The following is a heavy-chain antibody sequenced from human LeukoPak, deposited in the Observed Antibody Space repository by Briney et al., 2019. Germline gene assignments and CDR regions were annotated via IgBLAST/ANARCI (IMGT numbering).Heavy chain of an antibody. CDR2: IKQDGSEK. D-gene: IGHD3-22*01. J-gene: IGHJ3*02. CDR3: ARLPYYYDSSGPDAFDI. Sequence: GGSLRLSCAASGFTFSSYWMSWVRQAPGKGLEWVANIKQDGSEKYYVDSVKGRFTISRDNAKNSLYLQMNSLRAEDTAVYYCARLPYYYDSSGPDAFDIWGQGTMVTVSS. V-gene: IGHV3-7*01. CDR1: GFTFSSYW.